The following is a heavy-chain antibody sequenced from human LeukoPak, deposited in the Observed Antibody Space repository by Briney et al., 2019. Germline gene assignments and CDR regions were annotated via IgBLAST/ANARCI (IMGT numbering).Heavy chain of an antibody. V-gene: IGHV4-39*01. D-gene: IGHD4-23*01. Sequence: SETLSLTCTVSGGSITSSSHYWGWIRQPPGKGLEWIGSIYYSGDTYYNPSLKSRVTISVDTSKNQFSLKLSSVTAADTAVYYCARGDYGANSDWGQGTLVTVSS. CDR1: GGSITSSSHY. CDR2: IYYSGDT. CDR3: ARGDYGANSD. J-gene: IGHJ4*02.